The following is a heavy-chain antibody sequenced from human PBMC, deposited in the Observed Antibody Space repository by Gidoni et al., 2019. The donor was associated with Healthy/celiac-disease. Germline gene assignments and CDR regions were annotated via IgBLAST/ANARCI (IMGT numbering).Heavy chain of an antibody. D-gene: IGHD4-4*01. CDR1: GFTFSSYA. V-gene: IGHV3-30-3*01. J-gene: IGHJ3*02. CDR2: ISYDGSNK. CDR3: ARDPGDYSNYVLPDAFDI. Sequence: QVQLVESGGGVVQPGRSMRLSCAASGFTFSSYAMHWVRQAPGKGLEWVAVISYDGSNKYYADSVKGRFTISRDNSKNTLYLQMNSLRAEDTAVYYCARDPGDYSNYVLPDAFDIWGQGTMVTVSS.